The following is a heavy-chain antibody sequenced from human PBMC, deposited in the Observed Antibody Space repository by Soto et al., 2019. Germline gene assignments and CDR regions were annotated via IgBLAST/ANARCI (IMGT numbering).Heavy chain of an antibody. D-gene: IGHD3-10*01. V-gene: IGHV4-31*03. CDR2: IYDSGST. CDR3: ARKQAGYFYGIDY. Sequence: SETLSLTCTVSGGSITSGGYYWSWIRQHPGKGLEWLGYIYDSGSTFYNPSLKSRITISVDTSKNQFSLNLSSVTVADTAVYFCARKQAGYFYGIDYWGQGTLVTVSS. J-gene: IGHJ4*02. CDR1: GGSITSGGYY.